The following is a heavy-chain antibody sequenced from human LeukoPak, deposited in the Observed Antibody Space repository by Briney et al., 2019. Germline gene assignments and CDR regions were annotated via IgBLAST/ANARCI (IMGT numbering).Heavy chain of an antibody. Sequence: PGGSLRLSCAASGFTFRSFEMNWVRQAPGKGLEWVSYISSSGSSKYYADSVRGRFTISRDNTKNSLSLQMNSLRAEDTAVYYCARLFYYGFDIWGQGTMVTVSS. CDR3: ARLFYYGFDI. CDR1: GFTFRSFE. V-gene: IGHV3-48*03. J-gene: IGHJ3*02. D-gene: IGHD3-10*01. CDR2: ISSSGSSK.